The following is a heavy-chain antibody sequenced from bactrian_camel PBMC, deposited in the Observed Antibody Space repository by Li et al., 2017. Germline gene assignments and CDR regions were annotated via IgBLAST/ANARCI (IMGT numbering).Heavy chain of an antibody. V-gene: IGHV3S66*01. CDR1: GYTYTAGC. CDR2: TATYPGDSRA. CDR3: ALDRLRCLTATPLSVQGCSH. Sequence: DVQLVESGGGSVQAGGSLVLSCAASGYTYTAGCMGWFRQAPGKEREGVAVIYTATYPGDSRAYYADSVKGRFNISHDNDKNTVYLQMNSLKPEDTAMYYCALDRLRCLTATPLSVQGCSHWGQGTQVTVS. J-gene: IGHJ4*01. D-gene: IGHD3*01.